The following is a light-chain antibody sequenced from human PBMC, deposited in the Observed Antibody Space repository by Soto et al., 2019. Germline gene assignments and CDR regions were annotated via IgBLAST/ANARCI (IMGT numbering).Light chain of an antibody. V-gene: IGLV4-69*01. J-gene: IGLJ2*01. Sequence: QPVLTQSPSASASLGASVKLNCTLSSGHSNYAIAWHQQQPEKGPRYLMKLNRDGSHSKGDGIPNRFSGSSSGAERYLTISSLQSEDEADYYCQTWGAGIVIFGGGTKLTLL. CDR2: LNRDGSH. CDR1: SGHSNYA. CDR3: QTWGAGIVI.